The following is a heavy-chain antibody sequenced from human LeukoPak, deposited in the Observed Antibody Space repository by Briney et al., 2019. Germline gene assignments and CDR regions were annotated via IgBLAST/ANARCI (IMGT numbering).Heavy chain of an antibody. CDR1: GLTVSSNS. Sequence: GGSLRLSCTVSGLTVSSNSMSWVRQDTGEGLEWVSFIYSDNTHYSDSVKGRFTISRDNSKNTLYLQMNSLRAEDTAVYYCARRAGAYSHPYDYWGQGTLVTVSS. V-gene: IGHV3-53*01. J-gene: IGHJ4*02. CDR2: IYSDNT. D-gene: IGHD4/OR15-4a*01. CDR3: ARRAGAYSHPYDY.